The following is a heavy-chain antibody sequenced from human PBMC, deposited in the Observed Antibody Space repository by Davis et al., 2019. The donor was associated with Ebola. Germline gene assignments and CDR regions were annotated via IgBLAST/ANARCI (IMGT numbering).Heavy chain of an antibody. J-gene: IGHJ6*03. Sequence: PSETLSLTCTVSNDSLNIYYWAWIRQPPGKGLEWVGFIHYSGSTSYKSSLQSRLTMAVDRSKNPFSLRLSSVTAADSAVYYCARAPVGYYIDVWGQGTTVTVSS. V-gene: IGHV4-59*01. CDR2: IHYSGST. CDR1: NDSLNIYY. CDR3: ARAPVGYYIDV.